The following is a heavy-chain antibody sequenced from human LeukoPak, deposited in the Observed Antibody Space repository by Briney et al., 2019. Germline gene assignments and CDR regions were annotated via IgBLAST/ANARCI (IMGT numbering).Heavy chain of an antibody. J-gene: IGHJ4*02. Sequence: PSQTLSLTCAVSGGSISSGGYSWSWIRQPPGKGLEWIGYIYHSGSTYYNPSLKSRVTISVDTSKNQFSLKLNSVTAADTAVYYCARVPRCTYSYSDYWGQGTLVTVSS. D-gene: IGHD1-26*01. CDR1: GGSISSGGYS. V-gene: IGHV4-30-2*05. CDR2: IYHSGST. CDR3: ARVPRCTYSYSDY.